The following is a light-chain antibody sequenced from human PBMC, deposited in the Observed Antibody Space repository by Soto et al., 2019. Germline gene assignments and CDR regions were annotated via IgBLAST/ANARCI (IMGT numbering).Light chain of an antibody. V-gene: IGLV4-69*01. Sequence: QLVLTQSPSASASLGASVKLTCTLSSGHSNYAIAWHQQQPEKGPRYLMKVNSDGSHNKGDGIPDRFSGSSSGAERYLTISSLQSEDEADYYCQTWGTGIRVFGGGTKVTVL. CDR1: SGHSNYA. CDR2: VNSDGSH. J-gene: IGLJ3*02. CDR3: QTWGTGIRV.